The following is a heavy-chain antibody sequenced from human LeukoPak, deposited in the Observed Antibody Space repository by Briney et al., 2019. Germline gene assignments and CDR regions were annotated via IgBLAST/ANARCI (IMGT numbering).Heavy chain of an antibody. CDR2: IYYSGST. D-gene: IGHD2-15*01. CDR1: GGSISSYY. J-gene: IGHJ3*02. CDR3: ARDRDIVVVVAAHGGAFDI. V-gene: IGHV4-39*07. Sequence: SGTLSLTCTVSGGSISSYYWGWIRQPPGKGLEWIGSIYYSGSTYYNPSLKSRVTISVDTSKNQFSLKLSSVTAADTAVYYCARDRDIVVVVAAHGGAFDIWGQGTMATVSS.